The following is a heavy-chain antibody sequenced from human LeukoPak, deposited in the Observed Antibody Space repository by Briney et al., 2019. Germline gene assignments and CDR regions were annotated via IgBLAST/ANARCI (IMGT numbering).Heavy chain of an antibody. V-gene: IGHV3-48*02. CDR2: ISSSSSTI. D-gene: IGHD6-13*01. J-gene: IGHJ4*02. CDR1: RFTFSSFA. CDR3: ARDPSAVALGTYG. Sequence: GGSLRLSCAASRFTFSSFAMNWVRQAPGKGLEWVSYISSSSSTIYYADSVKGRFTISRDNAKNSLFPQMNSLRDEDTAVYYCARDPSAVALGTYGWGQGTLVTVSS.